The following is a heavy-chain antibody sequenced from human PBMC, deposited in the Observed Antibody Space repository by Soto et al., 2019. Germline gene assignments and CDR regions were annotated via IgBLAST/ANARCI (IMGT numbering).Heavy chain of an antibody. CDR2: ISAYNGNT. CDR3: AGRASAALPVDY. V-gene: IGHV1-18*01. Sequence: QVQLVQSGAEVKKPGASVKVSCKASGYTFTSYGISWVRQAPGQGLEWMGWISAYNGNTNYAQKLQGRVTMTTDTSTSTAYRELRSPRSDDTAGYYCAGRASAALPVDYWGQGTLVTVSS. J-gene: IGHJ4*02. CDR1: GYTFTSYG. D-gene: IGHD2-15*01.